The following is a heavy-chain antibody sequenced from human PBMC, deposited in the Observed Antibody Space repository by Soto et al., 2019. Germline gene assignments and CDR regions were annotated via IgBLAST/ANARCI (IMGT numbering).Heavy chain of an antibody. CDR2: ISHDGINK. CDR1: GFTFTNYG. Sequence: GGSLRLSCAASGFTFTNYGLHWVRQAPGKGLEWVAVISHDGINKYYEDSVKGRFTISRDTSKNTLYLQMNSLRPEDTAVYFCAKDRGYEILDSWGQGTQVTVS. CDR3: AKDRGYEILDS. D-gene: IGHD5-12*01. J-gene: IGHJ4*02. V-gene: IGHV3-30*18.